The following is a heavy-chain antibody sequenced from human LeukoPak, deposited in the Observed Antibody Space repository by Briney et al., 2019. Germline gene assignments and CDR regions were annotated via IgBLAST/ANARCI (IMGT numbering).Heavy chain of an antibody. D-gene: IGHD6-19*01. V-gene: IGHV1-69*13. CDR3: ARDGIAVAGTTLVFDY. J-gene: IGHJ4*02. CDR2: IIPISGTA. Sequence: ASVKVSCKASGGTFSSYAISWVRQAPGQGLEWMGGIIPISGTANYAQKFQGRVTITADESTSTAYMKLSSLRSEDTAVYYSARDGIAVAGTTLVFDYWGQGTLVTVSS. CDR1: GGTFSSYA.